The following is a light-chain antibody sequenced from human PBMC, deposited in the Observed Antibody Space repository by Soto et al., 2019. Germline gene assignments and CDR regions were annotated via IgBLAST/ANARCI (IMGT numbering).Light chain of an antibody. J-gene: IGKJ1*01. CDR1: QTVSRY. CDR2: AAS. Sequence: DIPLTQSPSSLSASVGDTVTITCRASQTVSRYLNWYQQKSGTAPKLLIYAASTLQTGVPSRFSGRGSGTEFTLTINNLQREDFADYFCQQTYSNMWTFGQGTKVDIK. CDR3: QQTYSNMWT. V-gene: IGKV1-39*01.